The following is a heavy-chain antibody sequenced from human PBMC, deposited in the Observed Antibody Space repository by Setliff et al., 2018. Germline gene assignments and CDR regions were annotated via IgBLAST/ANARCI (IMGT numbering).Heavy chain of an antibody. Sequence: LRLSCAASGFTFSSYSMNWVRQAPGKGLEWVSSISSSSSYIYYADSVKGRFTISRDNAKNSLYLQMNSLRAEDTAVYYCARDLTAAAGYSSSWTNYYYYYGMDVWGQGTTVTVSS. CDR3: ARDLTAAAGYSSSWTNYYYYYGMDV. CDR1: GFTFSSYS. J-gene: IGHJ6*02. V-gene: IGHV3-21*01. CDR2: ISSSSSYI. D-gene: IGHD6-13*01.